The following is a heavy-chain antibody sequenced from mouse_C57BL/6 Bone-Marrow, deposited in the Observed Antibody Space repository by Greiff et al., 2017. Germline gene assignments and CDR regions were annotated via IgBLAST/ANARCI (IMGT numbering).Heavy chain of an antibody. V-gene: IGHV1-55*01. CDR3: ARLLRSLYYAMDY. J-gene: IGHJ4*01. CDR1: GYTFTSYW. D-gene: IGHD1-1*01. Sequence: QVHVKQPGAELVKPGASVKMSCKASGYTFTSYWITWVKQRPGQGLEWIGDIYPGSGSTNYNEKFKSKATLTVDTSSSTAYMQLSSLTSEDSAVYYCARLLRSLYYAMDYWGQGTSVTVSS. CDR2: IYPGSGST.